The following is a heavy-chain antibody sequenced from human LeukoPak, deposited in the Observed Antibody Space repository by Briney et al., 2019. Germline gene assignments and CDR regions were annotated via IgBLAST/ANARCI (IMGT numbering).Heavy chain of an antibody. CDR1: GFPFSSYA. J-gene: IGHJ4*02. Sequence: GGSLRLSCVVSGFPFSSYAMSWVRQAPGKGLEWVSGISGSGDTTYYAASVKGRFTISRDNSKNTVYLQMNSLRAEDTAVYYCARTGYNYGTPLNYWGQGTLVTVSS. D-gene: IGHD5-18*01. CDR2: ISGSGDTT. V-gene: IGHV3-23*01. CDR3: ARTGYNYGTPLNY.